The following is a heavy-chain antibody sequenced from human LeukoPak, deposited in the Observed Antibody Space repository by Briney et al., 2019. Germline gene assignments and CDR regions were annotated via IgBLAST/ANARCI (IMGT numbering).Heavy chain of an antibody. J-gene: IGHJ4*02. V-gene: IGHV1-3*01. D-gene: IGHD3-9*01. CDR1: GYTFTSYA. CDR3: ARKDDILTGSLDY. CDR2: INAGNGNT. Sequence: ASVKVSRKASGYTFTSYAMHWVRQAPGQRLEWMGWINAGNGNTKYSQKFQGRVTITRDTSASTAYMELSSLRSEDTAVYYCARKDDILTGSLDYWGQGTLVTVSS.